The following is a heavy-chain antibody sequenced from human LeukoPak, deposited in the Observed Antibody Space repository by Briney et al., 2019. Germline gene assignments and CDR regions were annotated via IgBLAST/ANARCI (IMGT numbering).Heavy chain of an antibody. D-gene: IGHD3-10*01. CDR2: VYHVGTT. J-gene: IGHJ6*03. CDR1: GYSISSGYY. CDR3: ARAGENMVSYYYYYMDV. Sequence: SETLSLTCTVSGYSISSGYYWGWIRQPPGKGLEWIVVYHVGTTDYNPSLRSRVTISVDGSKNQMSLTLRSVAAADTAVYYCARAGENMVSYYYYYMDVWGKGTTVTVSS. V-gene: IGHV4-38-2*02.